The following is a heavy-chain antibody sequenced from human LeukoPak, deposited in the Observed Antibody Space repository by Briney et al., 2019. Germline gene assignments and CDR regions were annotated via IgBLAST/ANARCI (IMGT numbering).Heavy chain of an antibody. CDR2: IIHSGST. V-gene: IGHV4-34*01. D-gene: IGHD1-1*01. J-gene: IGHJ4*02. CDR1: GGSFSGYY. Sequence: SETLSLTCAVYGGSFSGYYWSWIRQPPGKGLEWIGEIIHSGSTNYNPSLKSRVTISVDTSKNQFSLKLSSVTAADTAVYYCARGLRGTFDYWGQGTLVTVSS. CDR3: ARGLRGTFDY.